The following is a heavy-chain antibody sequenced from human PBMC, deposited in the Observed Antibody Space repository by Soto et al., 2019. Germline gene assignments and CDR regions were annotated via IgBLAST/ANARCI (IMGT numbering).Heavy chain of an antibody. CDR2: ISSSGSTI. D-gene: IGHD3-9*01. J-gene: IGHJ6*03. CDR3: ARGLDYDILTGYSSYYYYYMDV. V-gene: IGHV3-11*01. Sequence: GGSLRLSCAASGFTFSDYYMSWIRQAPGKGLEWVSYISSSGSTIYYADSVKGRFTISRDNAKNSLYLQMNSLRAEDTAVYYCARGLDYDILTGYSSYYYYYMDVWGKGTTVTVSS. CDR1: GFTFSDYY.